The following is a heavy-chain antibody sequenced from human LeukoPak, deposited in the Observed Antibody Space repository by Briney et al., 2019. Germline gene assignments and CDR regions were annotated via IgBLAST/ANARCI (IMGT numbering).Heavy chain of an antibody. Sequence: ASVKVSCKASGGTFSSYAISWVRPAPGQGLEWMGRIIPILGIANYAQKFQGRVTITADKSTSTAYMELSSLRSEDTAVYYCARDSAGLVDPWGQGTLVTVSS. D-gene: IGHD1-26*01. CDR1: GGTFSSYA. V-gene: IGHV1-69*04. CDR2: IIPILGIA. CDR3: ARDSAGLVDP. J-gene: IGHJ5*02.